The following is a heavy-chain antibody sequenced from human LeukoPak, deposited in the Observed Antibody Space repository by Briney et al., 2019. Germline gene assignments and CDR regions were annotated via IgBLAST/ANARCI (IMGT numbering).Heavy chain of an antibody. CDR2: TWYFGST. J-gene: IGHJ4*02. D-gene: IGHD2-15*01. CDR3: AAIKRGYDDLHFHY. V-gene: IGHV4-59*11. CDR1: GGSISSHY. Sequence: KSSETLCLTCTVTGGSISSHYWGWLRQPPGKGLEWIGNTWYFGSTSYNPSLSNRVTISEDTSKNQISLKLSSVTAADTAIYYCAAIKRGYDDLHFHYWGQGRLVTVS.